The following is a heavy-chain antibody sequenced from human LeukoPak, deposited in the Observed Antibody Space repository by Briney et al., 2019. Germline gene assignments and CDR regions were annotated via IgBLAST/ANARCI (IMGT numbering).Heavy chain of an antibody. J-gene: IGHJ6*03. CDR3: ARAHVAPNYYYYYMDV. V-gene: IGHV4-59*08. CDR2: IYYSGST. CDR1: GGSISSYY. D-gene: IGHD2-21*01. Sequence: SEALSLTCTVSGGSISSYYWSWIRQPPGKGLEWIGYIYYSGSTNYNPSLKSRVTISLDTSKNQFSLKLSSVAAADTAVYYCARAHVAPNYYYYYMDVWGKGTTVTVSS.